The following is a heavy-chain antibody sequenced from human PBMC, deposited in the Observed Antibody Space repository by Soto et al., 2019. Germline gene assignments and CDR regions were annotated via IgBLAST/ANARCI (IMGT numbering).Heavy chain of an antibody. D-gene: IGHD5-18*01. J-gene: IGHJ4*02. V-gene: IGHV3-30*18. CDR1: GFTFSSYG. CDR3: AKDRRMAVTSPFDY. CDR2: ISYDGSNK. Sequence: QVQLVESGGGVVQPGRSLRLSCAASGFTFSSYGMHWVRQAPGKGLEWVAVISYDGSNKYYADSVKGRFTISRDNSKNTLYLQMNSLRAEDTAVYYCAKDRRMAVTSPFDYWGQGTLVTVSS.